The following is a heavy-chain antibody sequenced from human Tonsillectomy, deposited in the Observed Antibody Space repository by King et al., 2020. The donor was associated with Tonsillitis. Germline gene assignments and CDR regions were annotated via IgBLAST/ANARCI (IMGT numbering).Heavy chain of an antibody. J-gene: IGHJ3*02. CDR1: GGSMTNGDYY. CDR2: IYYSGST. V-gene: IGHV4-30-4*01. D-gene: IGHD3-10*01. Sequence: QLQESGPGLVKPSQTLSLTCTVSGGSMTNGDYYWSWIRQPPGTGLVWIGYIYYSGSTYYNPSLKSRVTISMNTSKNHFSLKLSSVAAADTAVYYCARYIAGSGAFDIWGQGTMVTVSS. CDR3: ARYIAGSGAFDI.